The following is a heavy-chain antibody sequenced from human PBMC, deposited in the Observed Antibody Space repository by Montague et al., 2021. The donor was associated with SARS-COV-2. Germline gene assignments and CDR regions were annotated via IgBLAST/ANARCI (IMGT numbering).Heavy chain of an antibody. CDR3: ARDSISTMIVVVYYDGMDV. CDR1: GFTFSSYR. J-gene: IGHJ6*02. D-gene: IGHD3-22*01. CDR2: ISSSSSSTI. V-gene: IGHV3-48*02. Sequence: SLILSCAASGFTFSSYRMNWVRQAPVKGLEWVSFISSSSSSTIYXADSVKGRFTISRDNAKNSLYLQMNSLRDEDTAVYYCARDSISTMIVVVYYDGMDVWGQGTTVTVSS.